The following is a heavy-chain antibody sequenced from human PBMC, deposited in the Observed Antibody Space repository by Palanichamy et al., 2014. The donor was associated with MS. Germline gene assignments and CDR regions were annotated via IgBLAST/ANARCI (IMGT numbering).Heavy chain of an antibody. V-gene: IGHV1-24*01. J-gene: IGHJ6*02. CDR3: ATDDCSTTTCFAGSSYYGVDV. D-gene: IGHD2-2*01. CDR2: FDPEDGET. Sequence: QVQLVQSGAEAKKPGTSVKVSCKVFGFTLTELSIHWVRQAPGKGLEWMGGFDPEDGETIYAQMFQGRVTMTEDTSTDTAYLELSSLRPEDTAIYYCATDDCSTTTCFAGSSYYGVDVWGQGTTVTVSS. CDR1: GFTLTELS.